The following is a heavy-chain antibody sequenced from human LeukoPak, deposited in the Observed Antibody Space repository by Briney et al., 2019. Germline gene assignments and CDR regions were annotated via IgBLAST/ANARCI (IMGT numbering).Heavy chain of an antibody. CDR2: INPSGGST. CDR1: GYTFTSYY. Sequence: ASVKVSCKASGYTFTSYYMHWVRQAPGQGLEWMGIINPSGGSTSYAQKFQGRVTMARDMSTSTVYMELSSLRSEDTAVYYCARDRLSLLRGYYFDYWGQGTLVTVSS. V-gene: IGHV1-46*01. J-gene: IGHJ4*02. CDR3: ARDRLSLLRGYYFDY. D-gene: IGHD1-26*01.